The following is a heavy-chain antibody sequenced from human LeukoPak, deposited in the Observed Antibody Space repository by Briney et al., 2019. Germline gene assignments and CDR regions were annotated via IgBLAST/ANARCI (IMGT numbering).Heavy chain of an antibody. J-gene: IGHJ4*02. CDR3: ARVTEGCLDY. CDR1: GGSFSGYY. CDR2: INHSGST. D-gene: IGHD4/OR15-4a*01. Sequence: SETLSLTCAVYGGSFSGYYWSWIRQPPGKGLEWIGEINHSGSTNYNPSLKSRVTISVDTSKNQSSLKLSSVTAADTAVYYCARVTEGCLDYWGQGTLVTVSS. V-gene: IGHV4-34*01.